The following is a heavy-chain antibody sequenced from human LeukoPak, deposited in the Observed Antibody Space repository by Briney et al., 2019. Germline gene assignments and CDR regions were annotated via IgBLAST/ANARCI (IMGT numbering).Heavy chain of an antibody. V-gene: IGHV3-53*01. CDR3: ARERVGGKALRGFYFDY. D-gene: IGHD1-26*01. Sequence: GGSLSLSRAAFGFTVSSNFMSGVREAPGRGVGWVSVVYIGERTYYADSVTSRLTISRDSSKNTLYLQMNRLRADDTAVYYCARERVGGKALRGFYFDYWGQGTLVTVSS. CDR2: VYIGERT. CDR1: GFTVSSNF. J-gene: IGHJ4*02.